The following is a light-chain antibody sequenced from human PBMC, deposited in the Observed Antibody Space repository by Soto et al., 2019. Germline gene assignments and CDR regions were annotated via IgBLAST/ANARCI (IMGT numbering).Light chain of an antibody. CDR1: SSDVGGFNY. J-gene: IGLJ1*01. CDR2: DVT. Sequence: QSALTQPASVSGSPGQSITISCTGTSSDVGGFNYVSWYQQHPGKAAKLMIYDVTNRPSGVSYRFSGSKSGNTASLTISGLQAEDEADYYCNSYTSSSTDVFGTGTKLTVL. V-gene: IGLV2-14*03. CDR3: NSYTSSSTDV.